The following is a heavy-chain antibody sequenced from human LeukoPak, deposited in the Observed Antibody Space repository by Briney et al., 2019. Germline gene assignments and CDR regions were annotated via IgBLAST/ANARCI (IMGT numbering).Heavy chain of an antibody. J-gene: IGHJ4*02. CDR1: GFTFNNAW. CDR2: IKSKTDGGTT. V-gene: IGHV3-15*01. CDR3: ASDSRVAGN. D-gene: IGHD4-23*01. Sequence: GGSLRLSCAASGFTFNNAWMSWVRQAPGKGLEWVGRIKSKTDGGTTDYATPVKGRFTISRDDSRNTLYLQMNSLRAEDTAVYYCASDSRVAGNWGQGTLVTVSS.